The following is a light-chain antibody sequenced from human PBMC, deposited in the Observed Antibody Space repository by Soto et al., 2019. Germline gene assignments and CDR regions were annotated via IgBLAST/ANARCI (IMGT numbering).Light chain of an antibody. CDR2: DNN. V-gene: IGLV1-51*01. J-gene: IGLJ3*02. Sequence: QSVLTQPPSVSEAPGQKVTISCSGSSSNIGINYVSWYQQLPGTAPKLLIYDNNKRPSGIPDRFSGSKSGTSATLGITGLQTGDEADYYCGTWDSSLSGGVFGGGTKLTVL. CDR1: SSNIGINY. CDR3: GTWDSSLSGGV.